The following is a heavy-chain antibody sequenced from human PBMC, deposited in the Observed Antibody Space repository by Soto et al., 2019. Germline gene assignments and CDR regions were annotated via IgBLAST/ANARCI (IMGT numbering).Heavy chain of an antibody. CDR2: ISGRGGNT. D-gene: IGHD2-15*01. V-gene: IGHV3-23*01. J-gene: IGHJ4*02. Sequence: LSFAAPGFPLSKYAMSSVLQAPLKVLQWVPTISGRGGNTYYGDYLKVGFTIYRDNSRNTLYLQMDSLRVEDSAVYSCAKAGCSGGTCYLYYFDYWGQGALDSISS. CDR3: AKAGCSGGTCYLYYFDY. CDR1: GFPLSKYA.